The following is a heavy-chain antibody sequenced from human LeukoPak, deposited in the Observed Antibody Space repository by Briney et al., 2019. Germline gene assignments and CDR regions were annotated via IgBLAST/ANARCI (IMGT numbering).Heavy chain of an antibody. CDR3: AKESGKFDY. Sequence: GGSLRLSCVASGLPIPDFAMHWVRQAPGKGLEWVSLISGDGVSTLYADSVKGRFSISRDNSKNSLYLEMNSLRTEDAAMYYCAKESGKFDYWGQGTLVAVSS. CDR2: ISGDGVST. CDR1: GLPIPDFA. J-gene: IGHJ4*02. V-gene: IGHV3-43*02.